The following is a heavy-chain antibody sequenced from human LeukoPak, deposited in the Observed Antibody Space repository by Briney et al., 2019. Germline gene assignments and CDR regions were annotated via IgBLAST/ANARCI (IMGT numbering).Heavy chain of an antibody. Sequence: GGSLRLSCAASGFTFSSHWMHWVRQAPGKGLVWVSRINSDGSTTTYADSVKGRFTISRDNANNTLYLQMNSLRAEDSGVYYCARDKVSGSYYGLDYWGQGTLVTVSS. CDR1: GFTFSSHW. D-gene: IGHD1-26*01. V-gene: IGHV3-74*01. CDR2: INSDGSTT. CDR3: ARDKVSGSYYGLDY. J-gene: IGHJ4*02.